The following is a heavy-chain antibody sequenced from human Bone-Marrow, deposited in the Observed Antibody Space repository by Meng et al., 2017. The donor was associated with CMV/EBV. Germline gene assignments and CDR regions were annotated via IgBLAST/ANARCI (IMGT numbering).Heavy chain of an antibody. Sequence: ASVKVSCKASGYTFTGYYMHWVRQAPGQGLEGMGWINPNSGGTNYAQKFQGRVTMTRDTSISTAYMELSRLRSDDTAVYYCARHPRTSYSSTRFAYWGQGTLVTVSS. D-gene: IGHD6-13*01. J-gene: IGHJ4*02. V-gene: IGHV1-2*02. CDR3: ARHPRTSYSSTRFAY. CDR1: GYTFTGYY. CDR2: INPNSGGT.